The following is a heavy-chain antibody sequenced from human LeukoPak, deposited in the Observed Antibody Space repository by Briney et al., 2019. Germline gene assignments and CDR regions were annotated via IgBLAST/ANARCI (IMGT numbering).Heavy chain of an antibody. J-gene: IGHJ4*02. CDR1: GFTFDDYA. CDR3: ARGILPRPFDY. V-gene: IGHV3-9*01. D-gene: IGHD1-26*01. CDR2: ISWNSGSI. Sequence: GRSLRLSCAASGFTFDDYAMHWVRQAPGKGLEWVSGISWNSGSIGYADSVKGRFTISRDNARNSLYLQMNSLRAEDTAVYYCARGILPRPFDYWGLGTLVTVSS.